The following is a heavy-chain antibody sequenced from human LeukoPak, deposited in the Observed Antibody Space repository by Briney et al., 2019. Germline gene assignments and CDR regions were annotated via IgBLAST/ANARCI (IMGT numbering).Heavy chain of an antibody. D-gene: IGHD6-13*01. CDR3: ARIAAAGSYYCYGMDV. CDR1: GFTFSSYA. J-gene: IGHJ6*02. CDR2: ISGSGGST. Sequence: GGSLRLSCAASGFTFSSYAMSWVRQAPGKGLEWVSAISGSGGSTYYADSVKGRFTISRDNSKNTLYLQMNSLRAEDTAVYYCARIAAAGSYYCYGMDVWGQGTTVTVSS. V-gene: IGHV3-23*01.